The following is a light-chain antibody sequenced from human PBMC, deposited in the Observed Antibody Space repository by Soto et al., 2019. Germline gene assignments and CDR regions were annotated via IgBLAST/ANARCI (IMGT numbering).Light chain of an antibody. J-gene: IGKJ2*01. CDR1: QSVSSN. CDR2: DAS. CDR3: QQYGSSPYT. Sequence: EILMTQSPDTLSVSPGERATLSCRASQSVSSNLAWYQQKPGQAPRLLIYDASTRATGIPARFSGGGSGTEFTLTISRLEPEDFAVYYCQQYGSSPYTFGLGTKVDI. V-gene: IGKV3-15*01.